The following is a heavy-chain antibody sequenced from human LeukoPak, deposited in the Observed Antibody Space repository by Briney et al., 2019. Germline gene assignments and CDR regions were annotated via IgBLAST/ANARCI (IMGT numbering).Heavy chain of an antibody. CDR1: GYTFTGYY. CDR2: INPNSGGT. D-gene: IGHD6-6*01. CDR3: ARPEYSSSPCNY. J-gene: IGHJ4*02. Sequence: ASVKVSCKASGYTFTGYYMHWVRQAPGQGLEWMGWINPNSGGTNYAQKFQGRVTMTRDTSISTAYMELSRLRSDDTAVYYCARPEYSSSPCNYWGQGTLVTVSS. V-gene: IGHV1-2*02.